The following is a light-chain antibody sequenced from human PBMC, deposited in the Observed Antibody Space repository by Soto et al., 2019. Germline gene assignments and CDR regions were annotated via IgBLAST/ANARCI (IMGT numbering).Light chain of an antibody. CDR2: EVF. Sequence: LPQPASVSGSPGQSITISCTGTSSDVGSYPLVSWYQQHPGEAPKLLIFEVFRRPSGVSNRFSGSKSGNTASLTISGLQAEDEAEYYCCSYAGSSSPYVFGTGTKVPVL. CDR3: CSYAGSSSPYV. J-gene: IGLJ1*01. V-gene: IGLV2-23*02. CDR1: SSDVGSYPL.